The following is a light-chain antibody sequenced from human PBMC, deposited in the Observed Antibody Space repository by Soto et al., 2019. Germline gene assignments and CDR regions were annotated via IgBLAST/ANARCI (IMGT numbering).Light chain of an antibody. V-gene: IGKV1-27*01. J-gene: IGKJ1*01. CDR1: QFVSSR. Sequence: TQSPATLSGSPGERVTLSCRASQFVSSRLAWYQQRPGQVPRLLIYDTSTLQSGVPSRFSGSGSGTDFTLTISSLQPEDVATYYCQNYNSDPKTFGQGTKVEIK. CDR3: QNYNSDPKT. CDR2: DTS.